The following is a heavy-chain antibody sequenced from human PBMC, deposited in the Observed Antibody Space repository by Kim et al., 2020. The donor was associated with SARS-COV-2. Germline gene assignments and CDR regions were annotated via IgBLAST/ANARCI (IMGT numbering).Heavy chain of an antibody. D-gene: IGHD4-17*01. CDR3: ARGGLRPNTDY. J-gene: IGHJ4*02. V-gene: IGHV3-53*01. Sequence: GGSLRLSCTASGFTVSSNYMSWVRQAPGKGLEWVSVIYSGGSTYYADSVKGRFTISRDNSKNTLYLQMNSLRAEDTAVYYCARGGLRPNTDYWGQGTLVTVSS. CDR2: IYSGGST. CDR1: GFTVSSNY.